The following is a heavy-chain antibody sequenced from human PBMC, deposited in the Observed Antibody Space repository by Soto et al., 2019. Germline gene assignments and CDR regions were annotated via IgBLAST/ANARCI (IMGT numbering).Heavy chain of an antibody. D-gene: IGHD6-19*01. V-gene: IGHV4-39*01. Sequence: SETLSLTCTVSGGSISSSSYYWGWIRQPPGKGLEWIGSIYYSGSTYYNPSLKSRVTISVDTSKNQISLKLSSVTAADTAVYYCSRQRSGWYGAGSYYYYGMDVWGQGTTVTVSS. J-gene: IGHJ6*02. CDR3: SRQRSGWYGAGSYYYYGMDV. CDR1: GGSISSSSYY. CDR2: IYYSGST.